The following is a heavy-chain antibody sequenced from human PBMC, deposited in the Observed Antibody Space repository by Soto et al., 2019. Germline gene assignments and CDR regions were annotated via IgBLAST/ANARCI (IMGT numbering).Heavy chain of an antibody. J-gene: IGHJ4*02. CDR3: ARSIVVVTAADY. D-gene: IGHD2-21*02. Sequence: PSVKTACKECGVKVQNLDLRWLRQAPGQRLEWMGWINAGNGNTKYSQKFQGRVTITRDTSASTAYMELSSLRSEDTAVYYCARSIVVVTAADYWGQETLVTVSS. CDR2: INAGNGNT. CDR1: GVKVQNLD. V-gene: IGHV1-3*01.